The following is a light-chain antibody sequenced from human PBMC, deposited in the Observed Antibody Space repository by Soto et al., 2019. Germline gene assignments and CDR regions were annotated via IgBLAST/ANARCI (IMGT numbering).Light chain of an antibody. CDR2: GAS. J-gene: IGKJ5*01. Sequence: DIQMTQSPPSVSASVGDRVTITCRASQDVGKWLAWYQQKPGKAPTLLIHGASSLQSGVPPRYSGSGYGTDFTLTISSRPPEDYRAYNCHQANNVPIPLGHGTRLEIK. CDR1: QDVGKW. CDR3: HQANNVPIP. V-gene: IGKV1-12*01.